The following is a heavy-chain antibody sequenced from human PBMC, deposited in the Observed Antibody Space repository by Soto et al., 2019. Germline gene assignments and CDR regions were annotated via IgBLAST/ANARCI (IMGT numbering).Heavy chain of an antibody. D-gene: IGHD1-26*01. Sequence: GGSLRLSCAASGFTFSSYAMHWVRQAPGKGLEWVAVISYDGSNKYYADSVKGRFTISRDNSKNTLYLQMNSLRAEDTAVYYCAREGGSFSLSEYFQHWGQGTLVTVSS. CDR1: GFTFSSYA. J-gene: IGHJ1*01. V-gene: IGHV3-30-3*01. CDR2: ISYDGSNK. CDR3: AREGGSFSLSEYFQH.